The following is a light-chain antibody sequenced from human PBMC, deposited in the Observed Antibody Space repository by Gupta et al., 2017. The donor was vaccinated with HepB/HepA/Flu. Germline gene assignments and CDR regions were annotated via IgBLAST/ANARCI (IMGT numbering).Light chain of an antibody. CDR2: DAS. CDR3: QQRSNWLT. V-gene: IGKV3-11*01. Sequence: EIVLPQSSATLSFSPGERATLSCRASQSVSSYLAWYQQKPGQAPMLLIYDASNRATGIPARFSGSGSESDFTLTISSLEPEDFAVYYCQQRSNWLTFGGGTKVEIK. J-gene: IGKJ4*01. CDR1: QSVSSY.